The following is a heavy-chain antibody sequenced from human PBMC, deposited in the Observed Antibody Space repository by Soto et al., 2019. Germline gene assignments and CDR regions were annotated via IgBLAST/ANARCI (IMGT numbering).Heavy chain of an antibody. J-gene: IGHJ3*02. CDR3: ARDQVWTTVVNECDSFHI. Sequence: QVQLVQSGAEVKKPGASVRVSCKASGYTFTKYIIHWVRQAPGQRLEWMGWINAGKGNTKYSQKFQGRVTITRDTAASKAYMELRSLRSEDTAVYYCARDQVWTTVVNECDSFHICGPGTMVTVSS. CDR1: GYTFTKYI. V-gene: IGHV1-3*01. D-gene: IGHD4-17*01. CDR2: INAGKGNT.